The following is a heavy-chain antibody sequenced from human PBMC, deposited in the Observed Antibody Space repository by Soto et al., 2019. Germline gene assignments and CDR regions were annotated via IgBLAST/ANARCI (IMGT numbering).Heavy chain of an antibody. Sequence: TLSLTCTVSGRSFSNNTYYCSWIRQQPGKDLEWIGYISYSGVTDYNPSIKSRVAMSLDTSKNECGRGPSSVSAPDSAVYYRESAAIGVNHRFDYWGPGTRDSVS. CDR1: GRSFSNNTYY. CDR2: ISYSGVT. CDR3: ESAAIGVNHRFDY. J-gene: IGHJ4*02. D-gene: IGHD3-16*01. V-gene: IGHV4-31*03.